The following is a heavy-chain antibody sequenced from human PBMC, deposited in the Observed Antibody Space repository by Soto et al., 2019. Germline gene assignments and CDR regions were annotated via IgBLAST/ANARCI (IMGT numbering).Heavy chain of an antibody. CDR2: IYYSGST. CDR3: ARDRAVAAAGYNWFDP. CDR1: GGSISSYY. Sequence: SETLSLTCTVSGGSISSYYWSWIRQPPGKGLEWIGYIYYSGSTNYNPSLKSRVTISVDTSKNQFSLKLGSVTAADTAVYYCARDRAVAAAGYNWFDPWGQGTLVTVSS. D-gene: IGHD6-13*01. J-gene: IGHJ5*02. V-gene: IGHV4-59*01.